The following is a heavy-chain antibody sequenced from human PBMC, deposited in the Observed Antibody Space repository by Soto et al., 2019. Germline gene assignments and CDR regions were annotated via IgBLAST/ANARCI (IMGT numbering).Heavy chain of an antibody. J-gene: IGHJ3*01. CDR3: ARDGQGLAPYALDV. V-gene: IGHV3-33*01. D-gene: IGHD6-19*01. Sequence: QVPLVESGGGVAQPGRSLRLSCTVSGFTFSGHAMHWVRQAAGKGLEWVTQIWYDGSNKYYAESVKGRFTISRDNSKNTLYLQMNSLRVEDTAVYYCARDGQGLAPYALDVWGQGTLVTVSS. CDR2: IWYDGSNK. CDR1: GFTFSGHA.